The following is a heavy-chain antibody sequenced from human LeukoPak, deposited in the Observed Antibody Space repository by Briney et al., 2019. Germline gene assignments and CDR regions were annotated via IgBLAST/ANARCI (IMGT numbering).Heavy chain of an antibody. CDR1: GGSIRSGSYY. D-gene: IGHD3-10*01. CDR3: AGGVTIVRGTSKHFDY. CDR2: VYTSGST. J-gene: IGHJ4*02. Sequence: TSETLSLPCTVSGGSIRSGSYYWSWIRQAAGKGLEWIGRVYTSGSTNYNPSLESRVTISVDTSKNQFSLNLSSVTAADTAVYYCAGGVTIVRGTSKHFDYWGQGTLVTVSS. V-gene: IGHV4-61*02.